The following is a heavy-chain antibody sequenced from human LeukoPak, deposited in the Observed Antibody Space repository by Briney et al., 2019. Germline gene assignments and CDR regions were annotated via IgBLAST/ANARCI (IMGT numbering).Heavy chain of an antibody. CDR3: ARDAGGTGTTTGEY. CDR1: GGTFSSYA. CDR2: IIPIFGTA. J-gene: IGHJ4*02. D-gene: IGHD4-17*01. V-gene: IGHV1-69*05. Sequence: GASVKVSCKASGGTFSSYAISWVRQAPGQGFEWMGRIIPIFGTANYAQKFQGRVTITTDESTSTAYMELSSLRSEDTAVYYCARDAGGTGTTTGEYWGQGTLVTVSS.